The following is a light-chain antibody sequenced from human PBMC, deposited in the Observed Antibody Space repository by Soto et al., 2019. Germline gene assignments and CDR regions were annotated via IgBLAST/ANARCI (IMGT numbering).Light chain of an antibody. CDR2: DVS. V-gene: IGLV2-11*01. CDR1: NSDVGGYNY. CDR3: CSYAGSYIWL. Sequence: QSALTQPRSVSGSPGQSVTISCTGTNSDVGGYNYVSWYQQHPGKAPKLMIYDVSKRPSGVPDRFSGSKSGNTASLTISGLQAEDEADYYCCSYAGSYIWLFGGGTKLTVL. J-gene: IGLJ3*02.